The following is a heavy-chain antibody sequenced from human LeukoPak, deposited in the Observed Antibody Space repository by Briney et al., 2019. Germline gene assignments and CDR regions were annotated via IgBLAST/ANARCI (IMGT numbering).Heavy chain of an antibody. CDR2: ISGSRGRP. CDR3: AKDALPSSGHPPGYFDY. V-gene: IGHV3-23*01. D-gene: IGHD3-22*01. Sequence: GRSLSLSCAASVFTFSSYAMSWVRQSRGKGREGVTAISGSRGRPYYADSVKGRFTISRANSKNTLSLHTNSVRADGPAVYYCAKDALPSSGHPPGYFDYWGRGTLVTVSS. CDR1: VFTFSSYA. J-gene: IGHJ2*01.